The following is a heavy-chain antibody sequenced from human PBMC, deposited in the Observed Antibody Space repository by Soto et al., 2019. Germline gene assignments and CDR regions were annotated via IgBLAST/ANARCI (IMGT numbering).Heavy chain of an antibody. CDR3: ARGFPHYVSIDCYLDF. Sequence: SLTCATSGGGVAGNRAASNWIRKSPSRGLEWLGRTYYRSRWYNDYAVSVKSRITVTPDTSKNQFSLHLNSVTPEDTAVHYCARGFPHYVSIDCYLDFWAEPVLVTVSS. J-gene: IGHJ4*02. CDR1: GGGVAGNRAA. D-gene: IGHD3-9*01. CDR2: TYYRSRWYN. V-gene: IGHV6-1*01.